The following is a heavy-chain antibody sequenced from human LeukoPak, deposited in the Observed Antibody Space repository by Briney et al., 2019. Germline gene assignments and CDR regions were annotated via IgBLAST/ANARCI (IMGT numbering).Heavy chain of an antibody. J-gene: IGHJ5*02. V-gene: IGHV4-34*01. CDR3: ARPVRGP. CDR2: INHSGST. CDR1: GGSFSSYY. Sequence: SETLSLTCAVYGGSFSSYYWSWIRQPPGKGLEWIGEINHSGSTNYNPSLKSRVTISVDTSTNQFSLKVSSVTAADTAMYYCARPVRGPWGQGTLVTVSS.